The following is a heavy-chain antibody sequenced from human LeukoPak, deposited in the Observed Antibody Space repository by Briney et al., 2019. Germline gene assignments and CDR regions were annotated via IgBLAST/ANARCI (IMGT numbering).Heavy chain of an antibody. J-gene: IGHJ4*02. V-gene: IGHV3-33*05. CDR3: AKRGSKWDLDN. CDR2: ISYDGSNK. CDR1: GFIFTSYA. Sequence: PGRSLRLSCAASGFIFTSYAMHWVRQAPGKGLEWVAVISYDGSNKYYADSVKGRFTISKETSKNILYLQMNSLRVEDTAIYYCAKRGSKWDLDNWGQGTLVTVPS. D-gene: IGHD1-26*01.